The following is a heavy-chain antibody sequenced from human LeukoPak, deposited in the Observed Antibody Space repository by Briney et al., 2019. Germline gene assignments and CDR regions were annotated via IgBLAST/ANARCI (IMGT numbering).Heavy chain of an antibody. CDR2: ISGSGTI. V-gene: IGHV4-4*07. Sequence: SERLSLTCTVSGGSIHSYWSWIRQPAGKGLEWIGRISGSGTITYNPALQSRLTISIDTSKNQFSLKLMSVTAADTAVYYCARDSGTTGEVKFDPWGQGTLVTVSS. D-gene: IGHD3-10*01. J-gene: IGHJ5*02. CDR1: GGSIHSY. CDR3: ARDSGTTGEVKFDP.